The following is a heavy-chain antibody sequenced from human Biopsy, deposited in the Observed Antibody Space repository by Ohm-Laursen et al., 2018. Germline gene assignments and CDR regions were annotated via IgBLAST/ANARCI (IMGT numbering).Heavy chain of an antibody. CDR3: GNEVHGRDY. CDR1: GKTFSDYQ. Sequence: SETLSLTCAVFGKTFSDYQWSWIRQPPGKGLEWIGQINQAGTTNYNPSLKGRVSISADASKYEFSLRLTSVTVADTAVYLCGNEVHGRDYWGLGAQVTVSS. CDR2: INQAGTT. D-gene: IGHD2-15*01. J-gene: IGHJ4*02. V-gene: IGHV4-34*08.